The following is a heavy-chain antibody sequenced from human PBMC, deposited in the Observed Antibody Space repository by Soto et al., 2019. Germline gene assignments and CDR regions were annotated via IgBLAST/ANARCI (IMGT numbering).Heavy chain of an antibody. J-gene: IGHJ4*02. CDR3: ARQPLKRYFDWLSPRYYFDY. D-gene: IGHD3-9*01. CDR2: IYPGDSDT. V-gene: IGHV5-51*01. Sequence: GECLKISCKGSGYSFTSYWIGWVRQMPGKGLEWMGIIYPGDSDTRYSPSFQGQVTISADKSISTAYLQWSSLKASDTAMYYCARQPLKRYFDWLSPRYYFDYWGQGTLVTVSS. CDR1: GYSFTSYW.